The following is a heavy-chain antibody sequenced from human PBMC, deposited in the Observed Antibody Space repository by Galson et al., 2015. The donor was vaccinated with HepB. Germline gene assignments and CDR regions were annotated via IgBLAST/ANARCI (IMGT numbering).Heavy chain of an antibody. J-gene: IGHJ4*02. CDR3: ARDIFTTTVTGNFDY. D-gene: IGHD4-17*01. CDR1: GFTFSSYA. Sequence: SLRLSCAASGFTFSSYAMHWVRQAPGKGLEWVAVISYDGSNKYYADSVKGRFTISRGNSKNTLYLQMNSLRAEDTAVYYCARDIFTTTVTGNFDYWGQGTLVTVSS. CDR2: ISYDGSNK. V-gene: IGHV3-30*04.